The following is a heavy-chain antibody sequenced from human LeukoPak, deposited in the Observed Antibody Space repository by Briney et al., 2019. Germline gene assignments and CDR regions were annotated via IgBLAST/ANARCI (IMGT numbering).Heavy chain of an antibody. CDR3: ARIVYYYDSSGYFDY. D-gene: IGHD3-22*01. CDR1: GGSISSSSYY. V-gene: IGHV4-39*07. CDR2: IYYSGST. Sequence: SETPSLTCTVSGGSISSSSYYWGWIRQPPGKGLEWIGSIYYSGSTYYNPSLKSRVTISVDTSKNQFSLELSSVTAADTAVYYCARIVYYYDSSGYFDYWGQGTLVTVSS. J-gene: IGHJ4*02.